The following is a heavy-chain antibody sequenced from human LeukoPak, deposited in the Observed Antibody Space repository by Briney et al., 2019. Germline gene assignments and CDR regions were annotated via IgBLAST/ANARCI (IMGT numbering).Heavy chain of an antibody. CDR3: ARGYCSGGSCCHFDS. CDR1: GGSFSGYY. D-gene: IGHD2-15*01. J-gene: IGHJ4*02. Sequence: SETLSLTCAVYGGSFSGYYWSWIRQPPGKGLEWIGEINHSGRTNYNPSLKSRVTISVDTSKNQFSLKLSSVTAADTAVYNCARGYCSGGSCCHFDSWGQGTRVTVSS. CDR2: INHSGRT. V-gene: IGHV4-34*01.